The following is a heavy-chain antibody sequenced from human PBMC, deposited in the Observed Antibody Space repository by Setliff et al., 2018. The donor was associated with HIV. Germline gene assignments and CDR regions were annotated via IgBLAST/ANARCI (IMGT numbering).Heavy chain of an antibody. CDR1: GGSISSGSYY. V-gene: IGHV4-61*02. D-gene: IGHD3-16*02. CDR3: ARETYDYVWGTYRYRPRHFDY. J-gene: IGHJ4*02. Sequence: SETLSLTCTVSGGSISSGSYYWSWIRQPAGKGLEWIGRIYTSGSTNYNPSLKSRVSISVDTSKNRSSLKLSPVTAADTAVYYCARETYDYVWGTYRYRPRHFDYWGQGTLVTVSS. CDR2: IYTSGST.